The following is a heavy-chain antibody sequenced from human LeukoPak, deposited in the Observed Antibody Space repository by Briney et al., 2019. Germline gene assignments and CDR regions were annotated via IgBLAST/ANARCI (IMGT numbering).Heavy chain of an antibody. J-gene: IGHJ3*02. CDR1: GFTFSSYG. CDR2: ISYDGNYK. D-gene: IGHD6-19*01. CDR3: AKIAVAALEGDAFDI. Sequence: PGGSLRLSCAASGFTFSSYGMHWVRQAPGRGLEWVAVISYDGNYKYYADSVKGRFTISRDNSKNTLFLQMNNLRTEDSAVYFCAKIAVAALEGDAFDIWGQGTMVTVSS. V-gene: IGHV3-30*18.